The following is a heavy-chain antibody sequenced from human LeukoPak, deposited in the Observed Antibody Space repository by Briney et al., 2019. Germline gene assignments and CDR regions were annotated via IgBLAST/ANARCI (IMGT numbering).Heavy chain of an antibody. Sequence: ASVKVSCKASGYTFTGYGISWVRQAPGQGLEWMGRIIPILGIANYAQKFQGRVTITADKSTSTAYMELSSLRSEDTAVYYCARDRDTSITIFGVVRNWYFDLWGRGTLVTVSS. D-gene: IGHD3-3*01. CDR2: IIPILGIA. CDR3: ARDRDTSITIFGVVRNWYFDL. V-gene: IGHV1-69*04. J-gene: IGHJ2*01. CDR1: GYTFTGYG.